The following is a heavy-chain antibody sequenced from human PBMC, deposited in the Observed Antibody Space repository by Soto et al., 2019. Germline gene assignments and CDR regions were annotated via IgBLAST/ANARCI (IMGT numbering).Heavy chain of an antibody. Sequence: SETLSLTCTVSGVSVSSADSYWSWLRQAPGKGLEWVGHIYHRGTTYYNPSLKGRLARSVATSKNQFSLALSSVTASDTAVYFCARGNVSGHSTPPHDYWGPGNLVTVSS. V-gene: IGHV4-30-4*01. CDR1: GVSVSSADSY. D-gene: IGHD1-1*01. CDR2: IYHRGTT. CDR3: ARGNVSGHSTPPHDY. J-gene: IGHJ4*02.